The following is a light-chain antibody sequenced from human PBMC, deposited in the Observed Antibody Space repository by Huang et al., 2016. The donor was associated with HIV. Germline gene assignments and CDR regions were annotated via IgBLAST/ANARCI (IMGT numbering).Light chain of an antibody. CDR2: SGS. CDR3: MQALQTPRT. Sequence: DIVMTQSPLSLSVTPGEPASISCRSSQSLLHSNGYNYLDWYLQRPGQSPQLLIYSGSYRASGVPDRFNGSESGADFTLKIRRVEAGDVGVYYCMQALQTPRTFGQGTKVEIK. CDR1: QSLLHSNGYNY. J-gene: IGKJ1*01. V-gene: IGKV2-28*01.